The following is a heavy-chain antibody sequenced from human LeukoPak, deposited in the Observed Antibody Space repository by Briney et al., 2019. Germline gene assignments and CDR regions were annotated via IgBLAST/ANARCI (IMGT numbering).Heavy chain of an antibody. CDR3: APTGDSGYEAN. D-gene: IGHD5-12*01. CDR2: ISSSGSTI. V-gene: IGHV3-48*04. J-gene: IGHJ4*02. CDR1: GFTFSSYS. Sequence: GGSLRLSCAASGFTFSSYSMNWVRQAPGKGLEWVSYISSSGSTIYYADSVKGRFTISRDNAKNSLYLQMNSLRAEDTAVYYCAPTGDSGYEANWGQGTLVTVSS.